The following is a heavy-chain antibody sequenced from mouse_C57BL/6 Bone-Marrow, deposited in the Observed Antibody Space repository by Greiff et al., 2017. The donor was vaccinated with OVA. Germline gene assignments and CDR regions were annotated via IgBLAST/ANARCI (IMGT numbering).Heavy chain of an antibody. CDR1: GYTFTSYW. Sequence: VQLVESGAELAKPGASVKLSCKASGYTFTSYWMHWVKQRPGQGLEWIGYINPSSGYTKYNQKFKDKATLTADKSSSTAYLQLSSLTYEDSAVYYCAKNLYSNLAWFAYWGQGTLVTVAA. V-gene: IGHV1-7*01. D-gene: IGHD2-5*01. CDR2: INPSSGYT. CDR3: AKNLYSNLAWFAY. J-gene: IGHJ3*01.